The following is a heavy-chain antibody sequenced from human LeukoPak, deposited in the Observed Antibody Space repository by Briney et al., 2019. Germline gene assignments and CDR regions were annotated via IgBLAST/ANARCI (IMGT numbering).Heavy chain of an antibody. V-gene: IGHV3-23*01. CDR3: AKVLAARYYYYYGMDA. CDR1: GFTFSSYA. J-gene: IGHJ6*02. D-gene: IGHD6-6*01. Sequence: GGSLRLSCAASGFTFSSYAMSWVRQAPGKGLEWVSAISGSGGSTYYADSVKGRFTISRDNSKNTLYLQMNSLRAEDTAVYYCAKVLAARYYYYYGMDAWGQGTTVTVSS. CDR2: ISGSGGST.